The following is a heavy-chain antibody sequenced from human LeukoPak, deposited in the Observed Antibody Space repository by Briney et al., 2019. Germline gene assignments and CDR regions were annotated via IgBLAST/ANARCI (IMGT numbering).Heavy chain of an antibody. J-gene: IGHJ4*02. D-gene: IGHD3/OR15-3a*01. V-gene: IGHV3-23*01. CDR3: AKRGVVIRVILVGFHKEAYYFES. CDR1: GITLSTYG. Sequence: GALRLSCAVSGITLSTYGMSWVRQAPGKGLEWVAGISDSGGSTNYADSVKGRFTISRDNPKNTLYLQMNSLRAEDTAVYFCAKRGVVIRVILVGFHKEAYYFESWGQGALVTVSS. CDR2: ISDSGGST.